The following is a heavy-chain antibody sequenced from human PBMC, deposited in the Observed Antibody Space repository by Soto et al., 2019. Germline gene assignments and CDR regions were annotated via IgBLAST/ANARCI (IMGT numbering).Heavy chain of an antibody. Sequence: PGGSLRLSCAASGLSFSSYAMSWVRQAPGKGLEWVSAMSGRGGSTYYADSVKGRFTISRDNSKNTLYLQMNSLRAEDTAIYYCAQVQVAYCSGGSCYGRYFQYWGQGTLVTVSS. CDR1: GLSFSSYA. J-gene: IGHJ1*01. D-gene: IGHD2-15*01. V-gene: IGHV3-23*01. CDR3: AQVQVAYCSGGSCYGRYFQY. CDR2: MSGRGGST.